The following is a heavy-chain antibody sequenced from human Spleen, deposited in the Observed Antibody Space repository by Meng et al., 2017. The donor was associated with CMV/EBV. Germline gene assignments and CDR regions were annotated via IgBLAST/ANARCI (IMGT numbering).Heavy chain of an antibody. CDR1: GFTFSSYS. J-gene: IGHJ4*02. Sequence: GESLKISCAASGFTFSSYSMNWVRQAPGKGLEWVSSISSSSSYIYYADSVKGRFTISRDNAEDALYLQMNSLRAEDTAVYYCARYDYWMGLENWGQGTLVTVSS. CDR2: ISSSSSYI. D-gene: IGHD3-3*01. CDR3: ARYDYWMGLEN. V-gene: IGHV3-21*01.